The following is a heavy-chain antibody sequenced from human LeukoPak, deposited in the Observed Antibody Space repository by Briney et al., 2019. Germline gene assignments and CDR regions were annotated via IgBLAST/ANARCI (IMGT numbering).Heavy chain of an antibody. CDR1: GFTFSSYD. J-gene: IGHJ3*02. Sequence: PGGSLRLSCAASGFTFSSYDMHWVRQATGKGLEWVSAIGTAGDTYYPGSVEGRFTISRENAKNSLYLQMNSLRAGDTAVYYCARGSELSVGYAFDIWGQGTMVTVSS. V-gene: IGHV3-13*01. D-gene: IGHD1-26*01. CDR2: IGTAGDT. CDR3: ARGSELSVGYAFDI.